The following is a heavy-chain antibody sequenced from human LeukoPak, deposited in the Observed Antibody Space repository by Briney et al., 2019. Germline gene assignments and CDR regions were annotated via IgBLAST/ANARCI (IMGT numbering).Heavy chain of an antibody. CDR3: ARAVGYCSSSICYRFDY. CDR2: IISSSSTI. V-gene: IGHV3-48*01. CDR1: GFTFSSYS. Sequence: GGSLRLSCAASGFTFSSYSMIWVRQAPGKGLEWVSYIISSSSTIYYADSVKGRLTISRDNAKNSLYLQMNSLRAEDTAVYYCARAVGYCSSSICYRFDYWGQGTLVTVSS. J-gene: IGHJ4*02. D-gene: IGHD2-2*01.